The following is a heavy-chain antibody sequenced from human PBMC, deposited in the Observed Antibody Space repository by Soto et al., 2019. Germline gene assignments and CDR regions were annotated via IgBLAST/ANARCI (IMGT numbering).Heavy chain of an antibody. D-gene: IGHD5-18*01. Sequence: GSGPTLVNPTQTLTLTCTFSGFSLSTSGMCVSWIRQPPGKALEWLALIDWDDDKYYSTSLKTRLTISKDTSKNQVVLTMTNMDPVDTATYYCARIQRGYSYGPVVPEWYGMDVWGQGTTVTVSS. V-gene: IGHV2-70*01. CDR1: GFSLSTSGMC. CDR2: IDWDDDK. J-gene: IGHJ6*02. CDR3: ARIQRGYSYGPVVPEWYGMDV.